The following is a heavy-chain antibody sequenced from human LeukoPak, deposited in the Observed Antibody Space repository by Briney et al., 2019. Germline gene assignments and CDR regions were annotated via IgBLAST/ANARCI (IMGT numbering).Heavy chain of an antibody. J-gene: IGHJ4*02. CDR1: RFTFSSYE. CDR3: ARDHDY. V-gene: IGHV3-48*03. CDR2: ISSSGGAI. Sequence: GGSLRLSCVASRFTFSSYEMNWVRQAPGKGLEWVSYISSSGGAIYYADSVKGRFTISRDNAKNSLYLQMNSLRAEDTAVYYCARDHDYWGQGTLVTVSS.